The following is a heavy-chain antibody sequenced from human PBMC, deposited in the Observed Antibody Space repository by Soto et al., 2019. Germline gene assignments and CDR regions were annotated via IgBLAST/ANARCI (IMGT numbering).Heavy chain of an antibody. CDR1: GFTFAEYA. J-gene: IGHJ4*02. Sequence: GGSLRLSCAASGFTFAEYAMHWVRQAPGKGLEWVSGISWNSDTIGYADSVKGRFTIARDNAKNSLYLQMNSLRPEDTALYYCAKGHEVLVHPFFDYWGQGNLVTVSS. D-gene: IGHD2-21*01. CDR2: ISWNSDTI. V-gene: IGHV3-9*01. CDR3: AKGHEVLVHPFFDY.